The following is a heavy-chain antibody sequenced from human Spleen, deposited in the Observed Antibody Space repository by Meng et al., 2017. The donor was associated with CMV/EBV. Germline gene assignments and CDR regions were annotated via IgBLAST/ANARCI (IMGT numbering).Heavy chain of an antibody. D-gene: IGHD3-10*01. CDR3: ARALRIIMVRGVTGMDV. J-gene: IGHJ6*02. CDR1: GFTFSSYW. CDR2: INQDGSET. Sequence: GGSLRLSCAASGFTFSSYWMNWVRQAPGKGLEWVATINQDGSETYYMDSVKGRITISRDNAKSSLYLHMNSLRAEDTAVYFCARALRIIMVRGVTGMDVWGQGTTVTVSS. V-gene: IGHV3-7*04.